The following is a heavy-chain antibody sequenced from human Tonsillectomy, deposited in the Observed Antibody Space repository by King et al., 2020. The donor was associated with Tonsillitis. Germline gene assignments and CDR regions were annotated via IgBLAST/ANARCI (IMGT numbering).Heavy chain of an antibody. D-gene: IGHD1-14*01. V-gene: IGHV3-74*01. CDR1: GFAFTTYW. Sequence: VQLVESGGGLVQPGGSLRLSCVASGFAFTTYWMHWVRQAPGKGLVWVSRINGDGRSTDYADSVKGRFTISRDNAKNIMYLQMHSLRADDTAVYYCAREGGNYYYGMDVWGQGTTVTVSS. CDR3: AREGGNYYYGMDV. CDR2: INGDGRST. J-gene: IGHJ6*02.